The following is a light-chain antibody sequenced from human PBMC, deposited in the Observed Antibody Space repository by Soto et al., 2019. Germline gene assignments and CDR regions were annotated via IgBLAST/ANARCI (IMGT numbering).Light chain of an antibody. CDR2: GAS. J-gene: IGKJ5*01. CDR3: QQYYSTPIT. Sequence: DIVMTQSPDSLAVSLGERATINCKSSQSVLYSSNNKNYLAWYPQKPGPPPKLLIYGASTRESGVPDRFSGSGSGTDFTLTISSLQAEDVAVYYCQQYYSTPITFGQGTRLEIK. CDR1: QSVLYSSNNKNY. V-gene: IGKV4-1*01.